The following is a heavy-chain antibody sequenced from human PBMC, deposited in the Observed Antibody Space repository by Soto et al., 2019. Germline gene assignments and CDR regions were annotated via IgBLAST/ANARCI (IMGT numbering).Heavy chain of an antibody. Sequence: PGGSLRLSCAASGFTFSSYAMSWVRQAPGKGLEWVSAISGSGGSTYYADSVKGRFTISRDNSKNTLYLQMNSLRAEDTAVYYCAKGFSLWGFGKALFDYWGQGTLVTVSS. D-gene: IGHD3-10*01. J-gene: IGHJ4*02. CDR3: AKGFSLWGFGKALFDY. CDR1: GFTFSSYA. CDR2: ISGSGGST. V-gene: IGHV3-23*01.